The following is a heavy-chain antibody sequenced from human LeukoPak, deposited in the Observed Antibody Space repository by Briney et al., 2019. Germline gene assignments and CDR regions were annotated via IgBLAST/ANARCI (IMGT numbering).Heavy chain of an antibody. CDR3: AKGRVATIPAYFGY. V-gene: IGHV3-23*01. Sequence: GGSLRLSCGASGFTFSSYAMSWVRQAPGKGLEWVSAISGSGGSTYYADSVKGRFTISRDNYKNTLYLQMNSLRAEDTAVYYCAKGRVATIPAYFGYWGQGTLVTVSS. CDR1: GFTFSSYA. D-gene: IGHD5-12*01. J-gene: IGHJ4*02. CDR2: ISGSGGST.